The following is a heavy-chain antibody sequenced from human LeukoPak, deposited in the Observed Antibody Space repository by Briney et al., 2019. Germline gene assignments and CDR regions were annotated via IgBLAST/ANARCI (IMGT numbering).Heavy chain of an antibody. Sequence: GGSLRLSCAASGFRFSSYSMNWVRQAPGKGLEWVSSISSSSSYIYYADSVKGRFTISRDNAKNTLYLQMNSLRAEDTAVYYCAKTIVVVPAAHDAFDIWGQGTMVTVSS. D-gene: IGHD2-2*01. CDR2: ISSSSSYI. V-gene: IGHV3-21*04. CDR1: GFRFSSYS. J-gene: IGHJ3*02. CDR3: AKTIVVVPAAHDAFDI.